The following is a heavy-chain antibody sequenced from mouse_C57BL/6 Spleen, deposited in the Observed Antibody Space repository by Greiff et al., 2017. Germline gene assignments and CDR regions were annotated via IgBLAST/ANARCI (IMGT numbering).Heavy chain of an antibody. J-gene: IGHJ2*01. D-gene: IGHD1-3*01. CDR1: GFSFTSYG. CDR3: ARHGKGVFDY. Sequence: VKLMESGPGLVAPSQSLSITCTVSGFSFTSYGVHWVRQPPGKGLEWLVVIWSDGSTTYNSALKSRLSISKDNSKSKGFIKMNSLQTDDTAMYYCARHGKGVFDYWGQGTTLTVSS. V-gene: IGHV2-6-1*01. CDR2: IWSDGST.